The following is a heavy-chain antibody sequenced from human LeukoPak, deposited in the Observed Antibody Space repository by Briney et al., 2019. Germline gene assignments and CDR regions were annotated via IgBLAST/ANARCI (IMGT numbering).Heavy chain of an antibody. V-gene: IGHV3-64*02. J-gene: IGHJ4*02. CDR3: ATRHEYSYPY. CDR2: IGGNGDTS. Sequence: GGSLRLSCVASGFTFYNYAMHWVRQAPGKGLEYISAIGGNGDTSYYADSVKGRFTISRDNSKNTVYLQLGSLRTEDMAVYYCATRHEYSYPYWGQGTLVTVSS. D-gene: IGHD5-18*01. CDR1: GFTFYNYA.